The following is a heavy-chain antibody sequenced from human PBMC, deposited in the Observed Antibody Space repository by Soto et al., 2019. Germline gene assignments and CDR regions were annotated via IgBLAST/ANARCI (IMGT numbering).Heavy chain of an antibody. V-gene: IGHV1-46*01. CDR2: IYPPTDTP. CDR1: GGTFRNYP. Sequence: ASVKVSCKASGGTFRNYPINWVRQAPGQGLEWMGIIYPPTDTPDYAQNFQARITMTRDKSTSTVYMELSSLRSEDTAVYYCAREDIVGTRNAFDMWGQGTMVTVSS. J-gene: IGHJ3*02. D-gene: IGHD1-26*01. CDR3: AREDIVGTRNAFDM.